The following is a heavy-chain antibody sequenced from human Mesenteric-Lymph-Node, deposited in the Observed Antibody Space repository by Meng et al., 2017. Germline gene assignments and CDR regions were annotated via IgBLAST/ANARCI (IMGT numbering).Heavy chain of an antibody. Sequence: GESLKISCAASGFTFSSYAMHWVRQAPGKGLEWVAVISYDGSNKYYADSVKGRFTISRDNSKNTLYLQMNSLRAEDTAVYYCAKELGQPAAFDYWGQGTLVTVSS. CDR1: GFTFSSYA. V-gene: IGHV3-30*04. CDR2: ISYDGSNK. CDR3: AKELGQPAAFDY. D-gene: IGHD2-2*01. J-gene: IGHJ4*02.